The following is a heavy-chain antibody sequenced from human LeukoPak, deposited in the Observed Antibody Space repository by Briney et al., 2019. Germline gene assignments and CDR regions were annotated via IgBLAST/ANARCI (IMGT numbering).Heavy chain of an antibody. J-gene: IGHJ4*02. CDR3: ARGTGEFDY. CDR1: GFTFSSYA. CDR2: ISYDGSNK. D-gene: IGHD3-10*01. Sequence: PGRSLRLSCAASGFTFSSYAMHWVRQAPGKGLEWVAVISYDGSNKYYADSVKGRFTISRDNSKNTLYLQMNSLRAEDTAVYYCARGTGEFDYWGQGTLVTVSS. V-gene: IGHV3-30*04.